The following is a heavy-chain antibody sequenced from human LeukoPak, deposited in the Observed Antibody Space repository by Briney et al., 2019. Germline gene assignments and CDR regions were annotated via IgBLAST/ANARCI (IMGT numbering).Heavy chain of an antibody. CDR3: ARGPGGAVVVPAAILFVH. V-gene: IGHV4-30-4*08. CDR1: GGSISSGDYY. CDR2: IYYSGST. J-gene: IGHJ4*02. Sequence: SETLSLTCTVSGGSISSGDYYWSWIRQPPGKGLEWIGYIYYSGSTYYNPSLKSRVTISVDTSKDQFSLKLSSVTAADTAEYYCARGPGGAVVVPAAILFVHWGQGTLVTVSS. D-gene: IGHD2-2*01.